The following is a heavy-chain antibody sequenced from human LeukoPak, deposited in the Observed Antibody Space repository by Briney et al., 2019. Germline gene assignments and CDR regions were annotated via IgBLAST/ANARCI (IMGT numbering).Heavy chain of an antibody. D-gene: IGHD1-26*01. CDR1: GFTLSSYA. CDR2: ISVSGNT. Sequence: GGSLRLSCAASGFTLSSYAMSWVRQGPGKGLEWVSAISVSGNTYHADSVKGRFTISRDSSKNTLYLQMNSLRAEDTAVYYCAGAVSYRGWFDPWGQGTLVTVSS. CDR3: AGAVSYRGWFDP. J-gene: IGHJ5*02. V-gene: IGHV3-23*01.